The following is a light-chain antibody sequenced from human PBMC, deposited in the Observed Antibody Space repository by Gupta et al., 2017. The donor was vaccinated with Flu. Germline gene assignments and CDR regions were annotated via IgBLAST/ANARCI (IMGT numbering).Light chain of an antibody. CDR2: GSS. CDR3: QQRGNSSWT. J-gene: IGKJ1*01. V-gene: IGKV3-20*01. CDR1: QSVSNSS. Sequence: EIVLTQSPGPLSLSPGERATLSCRTSQSVSNSSLGWYQQKPGQAPRLPIYGSSNSAPAIPDRFNGSGSATDITLTISMRDPDDFAVYYCQQRGNSSWTFGQGTKVEDK.